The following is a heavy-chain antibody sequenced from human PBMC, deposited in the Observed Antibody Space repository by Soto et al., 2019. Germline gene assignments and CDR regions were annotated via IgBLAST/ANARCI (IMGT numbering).Heavy chain of an antibody. J-gene: IGHJ6*02. V-gene: IGHV1-69*12. CDR1: GGTFSSYA. CDR3: ASSIAVAGTPYYGMDV. CDR2: IIPIFGTA. Sequence: QVQLVQSGAEVKKPGSSVKVSCKASGGTFSSYAISWVRQAPGQGLEWMGGIIPIFGTANYAQKFQGRVTITADESTSTAYMELSSLRSEDTAVYYCASSIAVAGTPYYGMDVWGQGTTVTVSS. D-gene: IGHD6-19*01.